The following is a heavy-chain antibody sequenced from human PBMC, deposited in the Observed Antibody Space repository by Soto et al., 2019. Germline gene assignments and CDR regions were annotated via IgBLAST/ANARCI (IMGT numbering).Heavy chain of an antibody. CDR3: AKSRVDSGRGYFDL. CDR1: GFTFSIYP. J-gene: IGHJ2*01. Sequence: EVQLLESGGGLGQPGGSLRLSCAASGFTFSIYPMSWVRQTPEKGLEWVSTIGTTGGDTYYADSVRGRSTISRDDSKNTLYLQMSSRRAEESAVYYCAKSRVDSGRGYFDLWGRGTLVTVSS. V-gene: IGHV3-23*01. D-gene: IGHD6-25*01. CDR2: IGTTGGDT.